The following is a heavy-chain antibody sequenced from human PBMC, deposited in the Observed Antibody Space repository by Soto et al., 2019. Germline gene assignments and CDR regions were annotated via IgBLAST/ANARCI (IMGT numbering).Heavy chain of an antibody. V-gene: IGHV3-9*01. Sequence: PGGSLRLSCAASGFTFDDYAMHWVRQAPGKGLEWVSGISWNSGSIGYADSVKGRFTISRDNAKNSLYLQVNSLRAEDTALYYWAKGKQWLVPWFAFYIWGQGKMVTVSS. CDR3: AKGKQWLVPWFAFYI. D-gene: IGHD6-19*01. CDR2: ISWNSGSI. CDR1: GFTFDDYA. J-gene: IGHJ3*02.